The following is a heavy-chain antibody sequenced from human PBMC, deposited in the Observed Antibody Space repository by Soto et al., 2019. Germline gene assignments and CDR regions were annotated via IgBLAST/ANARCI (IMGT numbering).Heavy chain of an antibody. J-gene: IGHJ2*01. CDR2: IYHSGSS. V-gene: IGHV4-39*07. Sequence: PSETLSLTCTVSRGSISSGTNYWAWIRQPPGKGLEWIANIYHSGSSNYNPPLKSRVTMSLDTSRNQFSLSLNSVTAADTAVYYCARMAGPWYFDLWGRGTLVTVSS. CDR1: RGSISSGTNY. CDR3: ARMAGPWYFDL.